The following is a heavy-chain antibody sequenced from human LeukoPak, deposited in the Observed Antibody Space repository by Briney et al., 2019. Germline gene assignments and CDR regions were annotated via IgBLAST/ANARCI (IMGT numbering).Heavy chain of an antibody. V-gene: IGHV4-59*01. CDR1: GASISSYY. J-gene: IGHJ4*02. Sequence: PSETLSLTCSVSGASISSYYWSWIRQPPGKGLEWIAYIYYSGSTNYNPSLKSRVTISVDTSKNQFSLKLSSVTAADTAVYYCARLTMKNYYFDYWGQGTLVTASS. D-gene: IGHD3-22*01. CDR2: IYYSGST. CDR3: ARLTMKNYYFDY.